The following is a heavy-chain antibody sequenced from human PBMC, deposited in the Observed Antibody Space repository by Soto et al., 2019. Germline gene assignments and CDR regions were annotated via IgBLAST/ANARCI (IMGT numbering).Heavy chain of an antibody. V-gene: IGHV3-13*01. CDR1: GFTFSNYA. CDR2: IGAAGDT. Sequence: EVQLVESGGGLVQPGGSLRLSCAASGFTFSNYAMHWVRQPTGKGLEWVSGIGAAGDTYYSGSVKGRFTISRKNAKNSLYLQMNSLRAGDTAVYYCAAGGVTSVAQFDYWGQGTLVTVSS. D-gene: IGHD3-16*01. CDR3: AAGGVTSVAQFDY. J-gene: IGHJ4*02.